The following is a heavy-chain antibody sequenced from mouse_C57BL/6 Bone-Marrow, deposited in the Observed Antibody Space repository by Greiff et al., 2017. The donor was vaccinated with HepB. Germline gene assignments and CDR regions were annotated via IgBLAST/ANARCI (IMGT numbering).Heavy chain of an antibody. CDR1: GFTFSDFY. CDR2: SRNKANDYTT. V-gene: IGHV7-1*01. CDR3: ARDLYYGSSPYYAMDY. Sequence: EVQGVESGGGLVQSGRSLRLSCATSGFTFSDFYMEWVRQAPGKGLEWIAASRNKANDYTTEYSASVKGRFIVSRDTSQSILYLQMNALRAEDTAIYYCARDLYYGSSPYYAMDYWGQGTSVTVSS. J-gene: IGHJ4*01. D-gene: IGHD1-1*01.